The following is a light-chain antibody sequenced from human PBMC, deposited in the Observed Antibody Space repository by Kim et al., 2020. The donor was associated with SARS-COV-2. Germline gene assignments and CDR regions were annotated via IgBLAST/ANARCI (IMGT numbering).Light chain of an antibody. CDR2: GAS. Sequence: PGERSTLSCRASPSVRSSYLAWYQQKPGQAPRLLIYGASSRATGIPDRFSGSGSGTDFTLTISRLEPEDFAVYYCQQYGSSPRTFGQGTKVDIK. CDR3: QQYGSSPRT. CDR1: PSVRSSY. J-gene: IGKJ1*01. V-gene: IGKV3-20*01.